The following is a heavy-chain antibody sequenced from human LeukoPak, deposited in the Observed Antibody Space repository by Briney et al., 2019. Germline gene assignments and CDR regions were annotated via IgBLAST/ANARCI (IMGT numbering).Heavy chain of an antibody. J-gene: IGHJ4*02. V-gene: IGHV3-7*01. CDR3: ARDPVQDFDF. CDR1: GFTFTNYW. CDR2: INKDGSEK. Sequence: TGGSLRLSCAASGFTFTNYWMTWVRQAPGKGLEWVANINKDGSEKQYVDSVKGRFTISRDNPKNSVYLQMSSLRVEDSAVYYCARDPVQDFDFWDQGIMVTVSS.